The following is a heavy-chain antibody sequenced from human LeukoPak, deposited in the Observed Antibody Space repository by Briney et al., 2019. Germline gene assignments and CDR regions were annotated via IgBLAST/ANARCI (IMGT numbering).Heavy chain of an antibody. V-gene: IGHV3-33*01. J-gene: IGHJ4*02. D-gene: IGHD2-2*01. CDR2: IWYDGSNK. CDR3: ARDRRLLCFDY. Sequence: GGSLRLSCAASGFTFSSYGMHWVRQAPGKGLEWAAVIWYDGSNKYYADSVKGRFTISRDNSKNTLYLQMNSLRAEDTAVYYCARDRRLLCFDYWGQGTLVTVSS. CDR1: GFTFSSYG.